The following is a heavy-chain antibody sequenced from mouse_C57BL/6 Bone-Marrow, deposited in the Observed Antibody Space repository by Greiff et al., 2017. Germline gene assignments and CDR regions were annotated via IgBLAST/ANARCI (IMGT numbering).Heavy chain of an antibody. D-gene: IGHD1-1*01. CDR3: ARTYGSSFYYYAMDY. V-gene: IGHV2-9-1*01. J-gene: IGHJ4*01. CDR2: IWTGGGT. Sequence: VKLMESGPGLVAPSQSLSITCTVSGFSLTSYAISWVRQPPGKGLEWLGVIWTGGGTNYNSALKSRLSISKDNSKSQVFLKMNSLQTDDTARYYCARTYGSSFYYYAMDYWGQGTSVTVSS. CDR1: GFSLTSYA.